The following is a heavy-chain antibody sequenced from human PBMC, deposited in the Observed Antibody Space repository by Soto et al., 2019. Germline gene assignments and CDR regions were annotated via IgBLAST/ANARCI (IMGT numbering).Heavy chain of an antibody. CDR2: ISGSGGST. V-gene: IGHV3-23*01. CDR3: AKDRDDDYGDYVAAFDI. CDR1: GFTFSSYA. Sequence: GGSLRLSCAASGFTFSSYAMSWVRQAPGKGLEWVSAISGSGGSTYYADSVKGRFTISRDNYKNTLYLQMNSLRAEDTAVYYCAKDRDDDYGDYVAAFDIWGQGTMVTVSS. J-gene: IGHJ3*02. D-gene: IGHD4-17*01.